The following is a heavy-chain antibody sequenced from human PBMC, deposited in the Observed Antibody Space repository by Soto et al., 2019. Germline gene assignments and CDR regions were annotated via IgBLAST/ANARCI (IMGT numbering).Heavy chain of an antibody. CDR3: ARGDSACSGGNCFVIY. J-gene: IGHJ4*02. D-gene: IGHD2-15*01. Sequence: GGSLRLSCAASGFTFSDYYMSWIRQAPGKGLEWVSYSSSSGDTIYYTDSVKGRFTISRDNAKNTLYLQMNSLRAEDTAVYYCARGDSACSGGNCFVIYWGQGTLVTVSS. CDR1: GFTFSDYY. V-gene: IGHV3-11*01. CDR2: SSSSGDTI.